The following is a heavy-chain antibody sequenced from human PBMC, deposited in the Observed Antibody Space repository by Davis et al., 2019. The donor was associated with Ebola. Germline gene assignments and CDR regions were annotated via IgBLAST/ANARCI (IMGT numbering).Heavy chain of an antibody. CDR3: ARDDGYNPFDY. J-gene: IGHJ4*02. CDR2: INPSGGST. V-gene: IGHV1-46*01. D-gene: IGHD5-24*01. Sequence: AASVKVSCKASGYTFTSYYMHWVRQAPGQGLEWMGIINPSGGSTSYAQKLQGRVTMTTDTSTSTAYMELRSLRSDDTAVYYCARDDGYNPFDYWGQGTLVTVSS. CDR1: GYTFTSYY.